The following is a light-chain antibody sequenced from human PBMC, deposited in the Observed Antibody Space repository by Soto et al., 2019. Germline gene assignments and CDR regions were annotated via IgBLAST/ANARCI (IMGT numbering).Light chain of an antibody. J-gene: IGKJ1*01. CDR1: QTISNW. Sequence: DIQMTQSPSTLSASVGDRVTISCRASQTISNWLAWYQQKPGKAPKLLIYDASSLKSGVPSRFSGSGSGTEFTLTISSLQPEDFATYYCLQHNSYPRTFGQGTKVDIK. V-gene: IGKV1-5*01. CDR2: DAS. CDR3: LQHNSYPRT.